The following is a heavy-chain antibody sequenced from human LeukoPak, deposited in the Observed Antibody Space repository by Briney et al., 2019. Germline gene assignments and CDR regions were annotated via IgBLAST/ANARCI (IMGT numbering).Heavy chain of an antibody. CDR1: GFTFSSCS. Sequence: PGRSLRLSCSASGFTFSSCSMHWVRQAAGKGLDYVSGISSNGGSTDYADSMKGRFTISRDNSKNTLYLQMSSLRVEDTAVYYCVSLLDDYWGQGTLVTVSS. CDR3: VSLLDDY. J-gene: IGHJ4*02. V-gene: IGHV3-64D*09. CDR2: ISSNGGST.